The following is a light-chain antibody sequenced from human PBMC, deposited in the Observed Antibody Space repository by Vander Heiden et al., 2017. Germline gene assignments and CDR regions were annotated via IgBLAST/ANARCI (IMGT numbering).Light chain of an antibody. V-gene: IGKV1-27*01. CDR3: QKYNSAPQT. CDR1: QGISNY. J-gene: IGKJ1*01. CDR2: AAS. Sequence: SASVGDRVTITCRASQGISNYLAWYQQKQGKVPKLLIYAASTLQSGVPSRFSGSGSGTDFTLTISSLQPEDVATYYCQKYNSAPQTFGQGTKVEIK.